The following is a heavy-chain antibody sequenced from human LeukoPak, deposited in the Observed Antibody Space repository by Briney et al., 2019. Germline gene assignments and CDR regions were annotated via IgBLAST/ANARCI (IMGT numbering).Heavy chain of an antibody. Sequence: GGSLRLSCAASGFTFSSYAISWVRQAPGKGLEWVSAISGSGGSTYYADSVKGRFTISRDNAKNTLYLQMNSLRAEDTAVYYCAKDQPLRYFDWLSEAHFDYWGQGTLVTVSS. V-gene: IGHV3-23*01. CDR1: GFTFSSYA. CDR3: AKDQPLRYFDWLSEAHFDY. D-gene: IGHD3-9*01. CDR2: ISGSGGST. J-gene: IGHJ4*02.